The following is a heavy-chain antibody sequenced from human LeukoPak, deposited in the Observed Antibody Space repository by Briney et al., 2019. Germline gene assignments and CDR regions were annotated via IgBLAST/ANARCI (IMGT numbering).Heavy chain of an antibody. CDR2: INHSGST. Sequence: SETLSLTCAVYGGSFSGYYWSWIRQPPGKGLEWIGEINHSGSTNYNPSLKSRVTISVDTSKNQFSLKLSSVTAADTAVYYCARGSNLYDFWSGYSTGYFQHWGQGTLVTVPS. J-gene: IGHJ1*01. CDR1: GGSFSGYY. D-gene: IGHD3-3*01. CDR3: ARGSNLYDFWSGYSTGYFQH. V-gene: IGHV4-34*01.